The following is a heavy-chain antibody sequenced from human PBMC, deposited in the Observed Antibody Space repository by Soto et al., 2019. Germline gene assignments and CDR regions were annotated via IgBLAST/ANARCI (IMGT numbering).Heavy chain of an antibody. CDR1: GGSISSYY. J-gene: IGHJ4*02. CDR2: IYYSGST. CDR3: AIVEPRSWNFDY. Sequence: SETLSLTCTVSGGSISSYYWSWIRQPPGKGLEWIGYIYYSGSTNYNPSLKSRVTISVDTSKNQLSLKLSSETAADTAVYYCAIVEPRSWNFDYWGQGTLVTVSS. V-gene: IGHV4-59*01. D-gene: IGHD6-13*01.